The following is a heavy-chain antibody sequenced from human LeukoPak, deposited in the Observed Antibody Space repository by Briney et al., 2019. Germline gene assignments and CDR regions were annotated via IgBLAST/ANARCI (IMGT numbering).Heavy chain of an antibody. CDR2: VYYTGST. CDR1: GDSISTRY. J-gene: IGHJ4*02. V-gene: IGHV4-59*08. CDR3: ARHGVYSSSSYFDY. D-gene: IGHD6-6*01. Sequence: PSETLSLTCSVSGDSISTRYWSWIRQPPGKGLEWIGYVYYTGSTNYNPTLKSRVTIFPDTSKNQFSLRLTSVTAADTAVYYCARHGVYSSSSYFDYLGQGTLVTVSS.